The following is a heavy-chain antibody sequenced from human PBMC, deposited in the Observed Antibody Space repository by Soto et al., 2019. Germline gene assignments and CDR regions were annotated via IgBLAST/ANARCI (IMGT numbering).Heavy chain of an antibody. CDR3: AHIVVAGLGYYFDY. D-gene: IGHD6-19*01. Sequence: QITLKESGPTLVKPTQTLTLTCTFSGFSLSSTRMAVGWIRQPPGKALEWLALIYWDDDKHYSPFLKSRLTITKDTSKNQVVLTMSNMAPVDTARYYCAHIVVAGLGYYFDYWGQGTLVTVSS. V-gene: IGHV2-5*02. CDR2: IYWDDDK. J-gene: IGHJ4*02. CDR1: GFSLSSTRMA.